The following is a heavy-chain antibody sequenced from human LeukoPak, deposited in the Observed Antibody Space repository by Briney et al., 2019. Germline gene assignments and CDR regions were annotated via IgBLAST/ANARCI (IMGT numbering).Heavy chain of an antibody. CDR3: ARVSYYYDSSGYYKFDY. CDR2: INPNTGGT. CDR1: GYTFTGYY. Sequence: ASVKVSCKASGYTFTGYYMHWVRQAPGQGLEWMGWINPNTGGTNYAQKFQGWVTMTRDTSTSTAYMELNRLKSDDTAVYYCARVSYYYDSSGYYKFDYWGQGTLVTVSS. D-gene: IGHD3-22*01. J-gene: IGHJ4*02. V-gene: IGHV1-2*04.